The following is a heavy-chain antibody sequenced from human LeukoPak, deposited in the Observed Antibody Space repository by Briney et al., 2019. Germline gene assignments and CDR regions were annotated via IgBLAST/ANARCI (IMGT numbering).Heavy chain of an antibody. J-gene: IGHJ1*01. Sequence: GGSLRLSCAASGFTFSSYSMNWVRQAPGKGLEWVSSISSSSSYIYYADSVKGRFTISRDNAKNSLYLQMNSLRAEDTAVYYCAKDQRGYSFGSPFQHWGQGTLVTVSS. D-gene: IGHD5-18*01. CDR2: ISSSSSYI. V-gene: IGHV3-21*01. CDR3: AKDQRGYSFGSPFQH. CDR1: GFTFSSYS.